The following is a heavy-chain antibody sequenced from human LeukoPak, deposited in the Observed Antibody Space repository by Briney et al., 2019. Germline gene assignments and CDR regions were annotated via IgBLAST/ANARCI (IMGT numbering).Heavy chain of an antibody. CDR3: ARAGGLWFGESLLDY. J-gene: IGHJ4*02. V-gene: IGHV3-7*05. Sequence: GGSLRLSCAASGFTFSYYEMNWVRQAPGKGLEWVANINQDGSEQYYVDSVKGRFTISRDNAKNSLYLQMNSLRADDTAVYYCARAGGLWFGESLLDYWGQGTLVTVSS. CDR2: INQDGSEQ. D-gene: IGHD3-10*01. CDR1: GFTFSYYE.